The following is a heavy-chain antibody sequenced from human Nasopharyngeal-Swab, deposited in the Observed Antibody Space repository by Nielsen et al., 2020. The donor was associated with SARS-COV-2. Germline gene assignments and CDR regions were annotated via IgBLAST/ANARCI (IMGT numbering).Heavy chain of an antibody. D-gene: IGHD3-3*01. V-gene: IGHV3-23*03. CDR1: GFTFSSYA. CDR2: IYSGGSGT. Sequence: GESLKISCAASGFTFSSYAMSWVRPAPGKGLEWVSVIYSGGSGTYYADSVKGRFTISRDNSKNTLYLQMNSLRAEDTAVYYCAKGAGGDFWSGYLRFLDYWGQGTLVTVSS. CDR3: AKGAGGDFWSGYLRFLDY. J-gene: IGHJ4*02.